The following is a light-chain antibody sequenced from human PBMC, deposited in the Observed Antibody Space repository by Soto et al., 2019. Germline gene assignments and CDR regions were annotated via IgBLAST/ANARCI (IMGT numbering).Light chain of an antibody. CDR1: SSDVGGYNY. J-gene: IGLJ2*01. V-gene: IGLV2-11*01. CDR2: DVS. Sequence: QSALTQPRSVSGSPGQSVTISCTGTSSDVGGYNYVSWYQQHPGKAPKLMIYDVSKRPSGVPDRFSGSKSGNTASLTISGLRAEDDADYYCCSYAGSYSHVVFGGGTKLTVL. CDR3: CSYAGSYSHVV.